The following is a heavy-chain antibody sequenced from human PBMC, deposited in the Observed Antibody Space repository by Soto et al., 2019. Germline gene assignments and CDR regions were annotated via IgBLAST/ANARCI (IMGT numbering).Heavy chain of an antibody. Sequence: QVHLQESGPGLVKPSGTLSLTCAVSGGSITTNWWSWVRQPPGKGLEWIGEIYHSGTTNYNPSLRGRVTISVDKSNNPFSLNLNSVTAADSAIYYCARHIAVPRTRGSDYWGQGNLVTVSS. CDR3: ARHIAVPRTRGSDY. J-gene: IGHJ4*02. D-gene: IGHD6-19*01. CDR2: IYHSGTT. CDR1: GGSITTNW. V-gene: IGHV4-4*02.